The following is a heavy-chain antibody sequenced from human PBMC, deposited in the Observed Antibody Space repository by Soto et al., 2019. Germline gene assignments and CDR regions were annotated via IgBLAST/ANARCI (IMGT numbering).Heavy chain of an antibody. D-gene: IGHD2-15*01. V-gene: IGHV1-18*01. J-gene: IGHJ5*02. CDR3: ARVAIAGGGIPPHWFDP. Sequence: QVQLVQSGAEVKKPGASVKVSCKASGYTFTSYGISWVRQAPGQGLEWMGWISAYNGNTNYAQKLQGRVTMTTDTSRSXXYMELRSLRSDDTAVYYCARVAIAGGGIPPHWFDPWGQGTLVTVSS. CDR1: GYTFTSYG. CDR2: ISAYNGNT.